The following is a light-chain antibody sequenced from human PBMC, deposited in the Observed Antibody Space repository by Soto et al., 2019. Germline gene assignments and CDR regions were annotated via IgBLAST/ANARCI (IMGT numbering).Light chain of an antibody. CDR2: AAS. CDR3: QQRYSWVIT. V-gene: IGKV1-39*01. CDR1: QNTDRD. J-gene: IGKJ3*01. Sequence: DNQVTQSPSSLSASVGDRVTITCRASQNTDRDLNWYQQKPGKAPKLLIFAASSLQRGVPAMFSRSGSETDLTLTISTLQPDDSGTYYCQQRYSWVITFGPGTKGDVK.